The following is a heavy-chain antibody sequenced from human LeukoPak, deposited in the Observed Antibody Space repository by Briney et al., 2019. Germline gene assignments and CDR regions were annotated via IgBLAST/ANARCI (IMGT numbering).Heavy chain of an antibody. Sequence: GGSLRLSCAASGFTFSSYAMHWVRQAPGKGLEWVAVISYDGSNKYYADSVKGGFTISRDNSKNTLYLQMNSLRAEDTAVYYCARVVAHYYYYGMDVWGQGTTVTVSS. D-gene: IGHD2-2*01. CDR1: GFTFSSYA. CDR2: ISYDGSNK. J-gene: IGHJ6*02. V-gene: IGHV3-30-3*01. CDR3: ARVVAHYYYYGMDV.